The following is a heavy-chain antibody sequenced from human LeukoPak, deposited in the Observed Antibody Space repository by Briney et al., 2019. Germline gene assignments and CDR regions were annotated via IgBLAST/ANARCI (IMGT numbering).Heavy chain of an antibody. CDR2: IWPGDSET. CDR1: GYTFINYW. CDR3: ARHRPGGSGDYFGMDV. Sequence: ESLKISCQGFGYTFINYWIGWVRQVPGKGLEWMGIIWPGDSETAYSPSFQGQVTISANKSISTAYLQWSSLKASDSAMYYCARHRPGGSGDYFGMDVWGQGTTVTVSS. D-gene: IGHD3-16*01. V-gene: IGHV5-51*01. J-gene: IGHJ6*02.